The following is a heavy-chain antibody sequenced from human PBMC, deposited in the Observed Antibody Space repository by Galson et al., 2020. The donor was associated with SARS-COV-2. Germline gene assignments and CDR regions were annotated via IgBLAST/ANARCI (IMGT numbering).Heavy chain of an antibody. D-gene: IGHD6-6*01. CDR1: GGSFSGYY. Sequence: SETLSLTCAVYGGSFSGYYWSWIRQPPGKGLEWIGETNFSGSTNYNPSLKSRVTMSVDTSKNQFSLKLSSVTAADTAIYYCTRGNRRARSPLHYYYYYGMDVWGQGTTVTVSS. CDR2: TNFSGST. V-gene: IGHV4-34*01. CDR3: TRGNRRARSPLHYYYYYGMDV. J-gene: IGHJ6*02.